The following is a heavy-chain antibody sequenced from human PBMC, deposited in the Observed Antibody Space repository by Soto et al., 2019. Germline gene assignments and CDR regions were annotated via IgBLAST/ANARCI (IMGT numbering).Heavy chain of an antibody. V-gene: IGHV1-18*01. CDR2: ISAYNGNT. CDR1: GYTFTSYG. CDR3: ASDRSGSYSPVSMDV. J-gene: IGHJ6*02. Sequence: QVQLVQSGAEVKKPGASVKVSCKASGYTFTSYGISWVRQAPGQGLEWMGWISAYNGNTNYAQKLQGRVTMTTDTSTSPAYMELRSLSADDTAVYYCASDRSGSYSPVSMDVWGQGTTVTVSS. D-gene: IGHD1-26*01.